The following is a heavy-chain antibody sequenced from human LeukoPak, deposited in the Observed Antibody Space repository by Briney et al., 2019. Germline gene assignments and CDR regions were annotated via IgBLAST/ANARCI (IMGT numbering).Heavy chain of an antibody. V-gene: IGHV1-8*03. D-gene: IGHD1-26*01. CDR2: MNPNSGNT. J-gene: IGHJ5*02. Sequence: ASVKVSCKASGYTFTSYDINWVRQATGQGLEWMGWMNPNSGNTGYAQKFQGRVTITRNTSISTAYMELSSLRSEDTAVYYCARGGSGRHPLPSERINWFDPWGQGTLVTVSS. CDR1: GYTFTSYD. CDR3: ARGGSGRHPLPSERINWFDP.